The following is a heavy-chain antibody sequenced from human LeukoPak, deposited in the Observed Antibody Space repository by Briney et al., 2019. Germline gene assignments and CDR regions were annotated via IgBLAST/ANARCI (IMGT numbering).Heavy chain of an antibody. CDR3: AKGGDSSGYYGGPDY. D-gene: IGHD3-22*01. J-gene: IGHJ4*02. Sequence: GRSLRLSCAASGFTFSSYAMHWVRQAPGKGLEWVAVISYDGSNKYYADSVKGRFTISRDNSKNTLYLQMNSLRVEDTAVYYCAKGGDSSGYYGGPDYWGQGTLVTVSS. V-gene: IGHV3-30*04. CDR1: GFTFSSYA. CDR2: ISYDGSNK.